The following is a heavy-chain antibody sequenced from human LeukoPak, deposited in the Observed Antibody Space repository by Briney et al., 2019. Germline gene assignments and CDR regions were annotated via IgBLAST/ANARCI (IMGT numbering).Heavy chain of an antibody. V-gene: IGHV4-34*01. Sequence: SETLSLTCAVYGGSFSGYYWSWIRQPPEKGLEWIGEINHSGSTNYNPSLKSRVTISVDTSKNQFSLKLSSVTAADTAVYYCATDYYDSSGYCYRDYWGQGTLVTVSS. CDR2: INHSGST. CDR1: GGSFSGYY. D-gene: IGHD3-22*01. CDR3: ATDYYDSSGYCYRDY. J-gene: IGHJ4*02.